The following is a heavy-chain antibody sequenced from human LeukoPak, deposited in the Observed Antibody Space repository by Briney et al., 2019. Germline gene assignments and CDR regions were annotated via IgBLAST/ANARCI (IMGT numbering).Heavy chain of an antibody. CDR3: ARVGVVVPAAWFDP. D-gene: IGHD2-2*01. CDR1: GYSFGIFG. V-gene: IGHV1-18*01. CDR2: ISANNGNT. J-gene: IGHJ5*02. Sequence: AASVKVSCKASGYSFGIFGISWVRQAPGQGLEWMGWISANNGNTKYAQNLQGRVTMTTDTSTSTAYMELRSLRSDDTAVYYCARVGVVVPAAWFDPWGQGTLVTVSS.